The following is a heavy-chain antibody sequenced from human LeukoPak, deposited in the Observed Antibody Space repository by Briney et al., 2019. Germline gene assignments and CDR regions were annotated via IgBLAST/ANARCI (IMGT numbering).Heavy chain of an antibody. CDR3: ARKTRSKAVDY. Sequence: SETLSLTCTVSGGSISSGGYYWSWIRQHPEKGLEWIGYIYYSGSTYYNPSLKSRVTISVDTSKNQFSLKLSSVTAADTAVYYCARKTRSKAVDYWGQGTLVTVSS. CDR2: IYYSGST. CDR1: GGSISSGGYY. V-gene: IGHV4-31*03. J-gene: IGHJ4*02. D-gene: IGHD3-10*01.